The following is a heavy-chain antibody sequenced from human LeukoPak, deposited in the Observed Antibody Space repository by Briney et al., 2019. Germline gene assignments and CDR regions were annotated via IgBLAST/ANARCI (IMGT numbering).Heavy chain of an antibody. CDR1: GYTFTDYY. Sequence: ASVKVSCKASGYTFTDYYIHWVRQAPGQGLEWMGWINPNSGGTNYAQKFQGWVTMTRDTSISTAYMELTRLRSDDTAAYYCARGYSGYMDVWGKGTTVTVSS. CDR2: INPNSGGT. J-gene: IGHJ6*03. D-gene: IGHD5-12*01. CDR3: ARGYSGYMDV. V-gene: IGHV1-2*04.